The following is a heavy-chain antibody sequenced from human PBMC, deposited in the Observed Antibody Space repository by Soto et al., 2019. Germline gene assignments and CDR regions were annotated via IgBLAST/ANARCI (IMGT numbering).Heavy chain of an antibody. CDR1: GFTFSSYA. CDR2: ISGSGGST. D-gene: IGHD3-9*01. Sequence: GGSLRLSCAASGFTFSSYAMSWVRQAPGKGLEWVSAISGSGGSTYYADSVKGRFTISRDNSKNTLYLQMNSLRAEDTAVYYCAKASYFRGILTGYSLYYFDYWGQGTLVTVSS. CDR3: AKASYFRGILTGYSLYYFDY. V-gene: IGHV3-23*01. J-gene: IGHJ4*02.